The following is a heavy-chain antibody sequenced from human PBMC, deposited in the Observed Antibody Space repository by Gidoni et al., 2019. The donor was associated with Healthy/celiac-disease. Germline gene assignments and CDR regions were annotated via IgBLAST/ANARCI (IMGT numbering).Heavy chain of an antibody. CDR3: ARIRGGDGYNYDTDAFDI. CDR1: GFSLSNARMG. CDR2: IFSNDEK. J-gene: IGHJ3*02. Sequence: QVTLKESGPVLVKPTETLTLTCTASGFSLSNARMGVSWIRQPPGKALEWLAHIFSNDEKSYSTSLKSRLTISKDTYKSQVVLTMTNMDPVDTATYYCARIRGGDGYNYDTDAFDIWGQGTMVTVSS. V-gene: IGHV2-26*01. D-gene: IGHD5-12*01.